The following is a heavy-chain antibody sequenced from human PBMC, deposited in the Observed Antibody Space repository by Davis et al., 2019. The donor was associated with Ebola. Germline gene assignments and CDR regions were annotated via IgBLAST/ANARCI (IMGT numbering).Heavy chain of an antibody. J-gene: IGHJ4*02. CDR3: AGFFDY. Sequence: HTGGSLRLSCAASGFTFSTYWMNWVRHVPGKGLVWVSRIQTDGSSTSYADSVKGRFTISRDNSKKSLYLQMNGLRAEDTAVYFCAGFFDYWGQGTLVTVSS. CDR2: IQTDGSST. V-gene: IGHV3-74*01. CDR1: GFTFSTYW.